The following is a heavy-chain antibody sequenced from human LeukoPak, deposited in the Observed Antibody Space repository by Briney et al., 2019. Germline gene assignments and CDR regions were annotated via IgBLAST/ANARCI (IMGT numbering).Heavy chain of an antibody. Sequence: SETLSLTCTVSGGSISSYYWSWIRQPAGKGLEWIGHIYTSGNTNYNPSLKSRVTMSVDTSKNQFSLKLRSVTAADTAVYYCARVRLRRDGYNPWGQGTLVTVSS. CDR2: IYTSGNT. D-gene: IGHD5-24*01. J-gene: IGHJ5*02. CDR1: GGSISSYY. V-gene: IGHV4-4*07. CDR3: ARVRLRRDGYNP.